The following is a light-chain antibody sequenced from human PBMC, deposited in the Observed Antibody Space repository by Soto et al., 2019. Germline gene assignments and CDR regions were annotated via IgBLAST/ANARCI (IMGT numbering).Light chain of an antibody. CDR2: DAS. Sequence: DIQMTQSPSSLSASVGDRVTITCQASQDITNYLNWSQQKPGKAPKLLIYDASNLETGVPSRFSGSGSGTDITFTISNLPPEGITTYYCQQYDNLPHTFGQGTKVEIK. J-gene: IGKJ1*01. CDR1: QDITNY. V-gene: IGKV1-33*01. CDR3: QQYDNLPHT.